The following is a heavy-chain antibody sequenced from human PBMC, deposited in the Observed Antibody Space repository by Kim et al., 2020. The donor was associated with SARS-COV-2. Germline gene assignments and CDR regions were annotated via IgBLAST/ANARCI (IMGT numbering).Heavy chain of an antibody. CDR2: IIWTANAI. CDR1: GFTFNDHG. V-gene: IGHV3-9*01. J-gene: IGHJ4*02. Sequence: GGSLRLSCVASGFTFNDHGTHWVRQTPTKGLEWVAGIIWTANAIDYAESVKGRFTVSRDGAGNSLYLQMTSLRVEDTALYYCTKDLVPGGADYWGQGTLGTVSS. D-gene: IGHD3-16*01. CDR3: TKDLVPGGADY.